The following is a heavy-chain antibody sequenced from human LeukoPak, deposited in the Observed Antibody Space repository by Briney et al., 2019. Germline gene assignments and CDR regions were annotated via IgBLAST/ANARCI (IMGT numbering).Heavy chain of an antibody. D-gene: IGHD3-16*01. J-gene: IGHJ4*02. Sequence: GGSLRLSCAASGFTFSSYAMTWVRQGPGKGLEWVSSVSGSGDSPYYADSVKGRFTISRDNSKNTLYLQMNSLRAEDTAVYYCAKDRIRGDSYWGQGTLVTVSS. CDR3: AKDRIRGDSY. V-gene: IGHV3-23*01. CDR1: GFTFSSYA. CDR2: VSGSGDSP.